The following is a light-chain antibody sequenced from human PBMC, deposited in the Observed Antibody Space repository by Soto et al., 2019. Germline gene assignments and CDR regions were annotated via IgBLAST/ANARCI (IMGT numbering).Light chain of an antibody. CDR1: QSVSSTY. Sequence: EIVLTQSPGTLSLSPGERATLSCKASQSVSSTYLAWYRQKPGQAPRLRIHGASSRATGIPDRFSCSGSGTDFTPTVSRLEHEEVARYYCQQYGRSPSLTFSQGIRLDSK. V-gene: IGKV3-20*01. CDR2: GAS. CDR3: QQYGRSPSLT. J-gene: IGKJ5*01.